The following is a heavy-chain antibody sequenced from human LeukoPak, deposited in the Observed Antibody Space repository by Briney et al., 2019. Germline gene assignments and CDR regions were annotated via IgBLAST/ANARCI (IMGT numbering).Heavy chain of an antibody. CDR3: ARARQLGLNWFDP. CDR2: INPNSGGT. CDR1: GYTFTGYY. Sequence: ASVKVSCKASGYTFTGYYIHWVRRAPGQGLEWMGWINPNSGGTNYAQKFQGRVTMTRDTSISTAYMELSRLRSDDTAVYYCARARQLGLNWFDPWGQGTLVTVSS. V-gene: IGHV1-2*02. D-gene: IGHD6-13*01. J-gene: IGHJ5*02.